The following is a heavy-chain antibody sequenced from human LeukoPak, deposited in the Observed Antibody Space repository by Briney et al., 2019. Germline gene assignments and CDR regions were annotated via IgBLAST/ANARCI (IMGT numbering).Heavy chain of an antibody. J-gene: IGHJ4*02. CDR3: GRHRSGSGTYFIDY. Sequence: GGSLRLSCVVSGFTFSSYSMIWVRQAPGKGLQWVANMKKDGSETKYVDFVKGRFAISRDNAKNSLYLQMNSLRAEDTAVYYCGRHRSGSGTYFIDYWGQGTLVRVSS. CDR2: MKKDGSET. V-gene: IGHV3-7*01. CDR1: GFTFSSYS. D-gene: IGHD3-10*01.